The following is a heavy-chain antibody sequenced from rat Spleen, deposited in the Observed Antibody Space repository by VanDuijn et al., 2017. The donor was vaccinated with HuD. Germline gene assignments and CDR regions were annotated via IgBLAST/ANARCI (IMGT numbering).Heavy chain of an antibody. CDR3: ATRDNNYAY. CDR1: GFTFTDFY. Sequence: EVNLLESGGGLVQPGGSMRLSCAASGFTFTDFYMSWIRQPAGKGLEWVASITNTGGSTYYPDSVKGRFTISRDNARSTLYLQVDSLRSEDTATYYCATRDNNYAYWGQGVMVTVSS. V-gene: IGHV5-31*01. D-gene: IGHD1-10*01. CDR2: ITNTGGST. J-gene: IGHJ2*01.